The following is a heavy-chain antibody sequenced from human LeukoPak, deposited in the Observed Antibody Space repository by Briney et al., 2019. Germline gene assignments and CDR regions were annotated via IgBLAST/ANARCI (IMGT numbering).Heavy chain of an antibody. CDR1: GYTFTSYG. CDR2: ISAYNGNT. V-gene: IGHV1-18*01. CDR3: ARSLRYCSGGSCYWIFDY. D-gene: IGHD2-15*01. J-gene: IGHJ4*02. Sequence: GASVKVSCKASGYTFTSYGISWVRQAPGQGLEWMGWISAYNGNTNYAQKLQGRVTMTTDTSTSTAYMELRSLRSDDTAVYYCARSLRYCSGGSCYWIFDYWGQGTLVTVSS.